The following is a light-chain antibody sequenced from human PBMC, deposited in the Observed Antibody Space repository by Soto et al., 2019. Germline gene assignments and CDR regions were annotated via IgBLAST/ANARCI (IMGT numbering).Light chain of an antibody. J-gene: IGKJ2*01. CDR2: GAS. CDR3: QQYNKWPSYT. V-gene: IGKV3-15*01. Sequence: EIVLMQSPGTLSLSPGEGATLSCRASQSVNSNYLAWYQQKPGQAPRLLIYGASTRATGIPARFSGSGSGTEFTLTISSLQSEDFAVYYCQQYNKWPSYTFGQGTKLEIK. CDR1: QSVNSN.